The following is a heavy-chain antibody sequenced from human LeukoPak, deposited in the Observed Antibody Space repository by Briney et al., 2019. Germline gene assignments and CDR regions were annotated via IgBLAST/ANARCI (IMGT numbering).Heavy chain of an antibody. CDR3: ARGRGLPGPLDY. J-gene: IGHJ4*02. CDR2: TYSNGRT. CDR1: GFTVSSNY. D-gene: IGHD3-10*01. V-gene: IGHV3-53*01. Sequence: GGSLRLSCAASGFTVSSNYMSWVRQAPGKGLEWVSVTYSNGRTYYADSVKGRFTISRDISKNTLYLQMNSLRAEDTAVYYCARGRGLPGPLDYWGQGTLVTVSS.